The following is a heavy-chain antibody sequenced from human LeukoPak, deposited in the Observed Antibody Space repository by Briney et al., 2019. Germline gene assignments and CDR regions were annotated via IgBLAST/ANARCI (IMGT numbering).Heavy chain of an antibody. CDR2: IIPIFGTA. CDR3: ARGRPGYCSSTSCPTYYFDY. V-gene: IGHV1-69*05. Sequence: SVKVSCRASGGTFSSYAISWVRQAPGQGLEWMGRIIPIFGTANYAQKFQGRVTITTDESTSTAYMELSILRSEDTAVYYCARGRPGYCSSTSCPTYYFDYWGQGTLVTVSS. CDR1: GGTFSSYA. J-gene: IGHJ4*02. D-gene: IGHD2-2*01.